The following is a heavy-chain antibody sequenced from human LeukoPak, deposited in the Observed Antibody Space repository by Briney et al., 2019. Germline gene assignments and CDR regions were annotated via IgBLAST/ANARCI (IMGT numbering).Heavy chain of an antibody. CDR2: IWYDGSHK. CDR1: GFTFRSYG. D-gene: IGHD5-12*01. J-gene: IGHJ6*02. V-gene: IGHV3-33*01. Sequence: GGSLRLSCAASGFTFRSYGMPWVRQAPGKGLEWVAVIWYDGSHKYYADSVKGRFTISRDNSKNTVYLQVDSLRDEDTAVYYCARDLGGYDTFYYYYGMDVWGQGTTVTVSS. CDR3: ARDLGGYDTFYYYYGMDV.